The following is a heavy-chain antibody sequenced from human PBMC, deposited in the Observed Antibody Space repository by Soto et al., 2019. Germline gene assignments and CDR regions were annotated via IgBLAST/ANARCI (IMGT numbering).Heavy chain of an antibody. CDR1: GGTFSSYT. D-gene: IGHD2-2*01. V-gene: IGHV1-69*02. CDR3: AVNPDIVVVPAAMPFDP. J-gene: IGHJ5*02. CDR2: IIPSLGIA. Sequence: QVQLVQSGAEVKKPGSSVKVSCKASGGTFSSYTISWVRQAPGQGLEWMGRIIPSLGIANYAQKFQGRVTITADKSTSTAYMELSSLRSEDTAVYYCAVNPDIVVVPAAMPFDPWGQGTLVTVSS.